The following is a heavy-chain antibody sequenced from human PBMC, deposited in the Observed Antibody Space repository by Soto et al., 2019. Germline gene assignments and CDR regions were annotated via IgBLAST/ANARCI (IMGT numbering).Heavy chain of an antibody. CDR3: AKDVNSNWFDP. V-gene: IGHV3-30*18. J-gene: IGHJ5*02. CDR2: ISYDGSNK. CDR1: GFTFSSYG. Sequence: QVQLVESGGGVVQPGRSLRLSCAASGFTFSSYGMHWVRQAPGKGLEWVAVISYDGSNKYYADSVKGRFTISRDNSKNTLYLQMKSLRAEDTAVYYCAKDVNSNWFDPWGQGTLVTVSS.